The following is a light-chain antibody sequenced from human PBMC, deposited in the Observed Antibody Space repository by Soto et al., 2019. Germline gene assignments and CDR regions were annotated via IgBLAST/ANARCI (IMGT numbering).Light chain of an antibody. CDR1: NNDVGGFNF. V-gene: IGLV2-14*03. CDR2: DVD. CDR3: SSYTSRSTVI. J-gene: IGLJ2*01. Sequence: QSVLTQPASVPGSPGQSITISCTGTNNDVGGFNFVSWYQQHPGKVPKLLIYDVDDRPSGVSNRFSGSRSGNTASLTISGLQAEDEADYYCSSYTSRSTVIFGGGTKVTVL.